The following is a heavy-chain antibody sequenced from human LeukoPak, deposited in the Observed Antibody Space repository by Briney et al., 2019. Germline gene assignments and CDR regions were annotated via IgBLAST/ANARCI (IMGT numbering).Heavy chain of an antibody. Sequence: SETLSLTCAVYGGSFSGYYWSWIRQPPGKGLEWIGEINHSGSTNYNPPLKSRVTISVDTSKNQFSLKLSSVTAADTAVYYCARGQTVLMVYAIGPRVYYFDYWGQGTLVTVSS. CDR2: INHSGST. D-gene: IGHD2-8*01. V-gene: IGHV4-34*01. J-gene: IGHJ4*02. CDR3: ARGQTVLMVYAIGPRVYYFDY. CDR1: GGSFSGYY.